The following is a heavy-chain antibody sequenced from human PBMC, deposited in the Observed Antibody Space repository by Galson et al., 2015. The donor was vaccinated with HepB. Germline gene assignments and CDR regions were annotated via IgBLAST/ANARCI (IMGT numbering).Heavy chain of an antibody. D-gene: IGHD5-18*01. V-gene: IGHV1-18*04. Sequence: SVKVSCKASGYTFTSYGISWARQAPGQGLEWMGWISAYNGNTNYAQKFQGRVTMTTDTSTSTAYMELRSLRSDDTAVYYCATHKYSTYTTPAYDYWGQGTLVIVSS. J-gene: IGHJ4*02. CDR3: ATHKYSTYTTPAYDY. CDR2: ISAYNGNT. CDR1: GYTFTSYG.